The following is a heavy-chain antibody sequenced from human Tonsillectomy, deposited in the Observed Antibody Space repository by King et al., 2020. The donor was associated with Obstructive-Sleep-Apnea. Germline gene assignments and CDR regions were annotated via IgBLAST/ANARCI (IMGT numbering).Heavy chain of an antibody. CDR3: ASNSDY. Sequence: VQLVESGGGLVQPGGSLSLSCAASGFTVSSNYMSWVRQAPGEGLEWVSGIYSGGTTYYADSVKGRFTISRDNSKNTLYLQMNSLRAEDTAVYYCASNSDYWGQGTLVTVSS. CDR2: IYSGGTT. J-gene: IGHJ4*02. CDR1: GFTVSSNY. V-gene: IGHV3-66*01.